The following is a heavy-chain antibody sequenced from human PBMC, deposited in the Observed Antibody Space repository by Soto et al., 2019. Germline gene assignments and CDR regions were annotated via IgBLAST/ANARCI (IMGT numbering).Heavy chain of an antibody. CDR2: SRNRGNSYTT. Sequence: PGGSLRLSCAASGFTFSDHYMDWVRQAPGKGLEWVGRSRNRGNSYTTEYAASVKGRFTISRDNLKKSLYLQMSSLKTEDTAVYYCAKRLIGTSGDYYYGMDVWGQGTTVTVSS. D-gene: IGHD1-7*01. J-gene: IGHJ6*02. V-gene: IGHV3-72*01. CDR1: GFTFSDHY. CDR3: AKRLIGTSGDYYYGMDV.